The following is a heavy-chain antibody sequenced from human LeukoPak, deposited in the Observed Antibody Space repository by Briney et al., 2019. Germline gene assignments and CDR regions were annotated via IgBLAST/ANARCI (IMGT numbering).Heavy chain of an antibody. Sequence: GGSLRLSCAASGFTFSSYSMSWVRQAPGKGLEWVSVIYSGGSTYYADSVKGRFTISRDNSKNTLYLQMNSLRAEDTAVYYCASGPYYYYGMDVWGQGTTVTVSS. CDR1: GFTFSSYS. CDR2: IYSGGST. CDR3: ASGPYYYYGMDV. J-gene: IGHJ6*02. V-gene: IGHV3-66*02.